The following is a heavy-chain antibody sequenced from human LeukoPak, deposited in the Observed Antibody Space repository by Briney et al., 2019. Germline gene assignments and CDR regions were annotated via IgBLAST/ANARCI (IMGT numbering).Heavy chain of an antibody. Sequence: GGSLRLSCAASGFTFSSYAMSWVRQAPGKGLEWVSAISGSGGSTYYADSVKGRFTISRDNSKNMLYLQMSSLRAEDTAVYYCAKAGYGTAIRNAFDYWGQGTLVTVSS. CDR2: ISGSGGST. J-gene: IGHJ4*02. V-gene: IGHV3-23*01. CDR3: AKAGYGTAIRNAFDY. D-gene: IGHD2-2*02. CDR1: GFTFSSYA.